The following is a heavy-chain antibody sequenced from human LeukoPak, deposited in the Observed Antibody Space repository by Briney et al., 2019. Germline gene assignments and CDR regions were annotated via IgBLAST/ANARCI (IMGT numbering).Heavy chain of an antibody. D-gene: IGHD3-22*01. CDR1: GGSFSGYY. J-gene: IGHJ4*02. Sequence: PSETLSLTCAVYGGSFSGYYWSWIRQPPGKGLEWIGEINHSGSTNYNPSLKSRVTISVDTSKNQFSLKLSSVTAADTAVYYCARGLGGYYDGDILQGYCFDYWGQGTLVTVSS. V-gene: IGHV4-34*01. CDR3: ARGLGGYYDGDILQGYCFDY. CDR2: INHSGST.